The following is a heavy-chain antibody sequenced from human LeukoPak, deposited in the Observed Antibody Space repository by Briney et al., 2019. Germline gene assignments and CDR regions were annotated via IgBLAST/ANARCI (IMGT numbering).Heavy chain of an antibody. Sequence: SSETLSLTCTVSGGSISSNSYYWGWIRQPPGKGLEWIGSMYYSGATYYNSSLKSRVIISVDTSKNQFSLELSSVTAADTAVYYCARGYGSGSYYSPNWDYWGQGTLVTVSS. V-gene: IGHV4-39*07. J-gene: IGHJ4*02. D-gene: IGHD3-10*01. CDR1: GGSISSNSYY. CDR2: MYYSGAT. CDR3: ARGYGSGSYYSPNWDY.